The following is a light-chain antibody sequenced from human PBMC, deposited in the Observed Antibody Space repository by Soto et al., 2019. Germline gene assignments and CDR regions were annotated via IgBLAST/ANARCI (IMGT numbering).Light chain of an antibody. J-gene: IGKJ1*01. CDR2: GAS. Sequence: EIVMTQSPATLSVSPGERATLSCRASQSVSSNLAWYQQKPGQAPRLLIYGASTRATGIPARFSGSGSGTEVNLTISSLKSGDVAAYYCQQYNNWPLRTFGEGTKVEIK. CDR3: QQYNNWPLRT. CDR1: QSVSSN. V-gene: IGKV3-15*01.